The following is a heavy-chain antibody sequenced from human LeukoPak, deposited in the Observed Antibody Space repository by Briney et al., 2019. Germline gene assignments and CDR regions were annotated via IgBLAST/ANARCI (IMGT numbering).Heavy chain of an antibody. CDR3: ARELTVTPEGWFDP. D-gene: IGHD4-17*01. Sequence: SVKVSCKXSGGTFSSYAISWVRQAPGQGLEWMGRIIPIFGTANYAQKFQGRVTITTDESTSTAYMELSSLRSEDTAVYYCARELTVTPEGWFDPWGQGTLVTVSS. CDR2: IIPIFGTA. J-gene: IGHJ5*02. V-gene: IGHV1-69*05. CDR1: GGTFSSYA.